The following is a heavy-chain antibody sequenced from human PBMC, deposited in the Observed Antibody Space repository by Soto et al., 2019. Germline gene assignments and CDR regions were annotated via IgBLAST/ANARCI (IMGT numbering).Heavy chain of an antibody. CDR3: ASQVGTYDSVNCYFDV. D-gene: IGHD3-16*01. CDR1: GGSISSSF. Sequence: PSETLSLTCTVSGGSISSSFWSWIRQPPGKALEWIGYIYYTGNTNYNPSLKSRVAISVDTSKSQFSLKLTSVTAADTAVYYCASQVGTYDSVNCYFDVWGRGTLVTVS. CDR2: IYYTGNT. J-gene: IGHJ2*01. V-gene: IGHV4-59*01.